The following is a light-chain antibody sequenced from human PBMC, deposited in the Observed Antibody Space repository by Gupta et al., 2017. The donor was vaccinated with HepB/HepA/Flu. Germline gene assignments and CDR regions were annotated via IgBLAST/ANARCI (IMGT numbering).Light chain of an antibody. V-gene: IGLV3-19*01. CDR2: GKN. CDR1: SLRSYY. J-gene: IGLJ1*01. Sequence: SSALTQDPAVSVALGQTVRITGEGDSLRSYYASWYQQKPGQAPVLVIYGKNNRPSGIPDRFSGSNSGNTASLTITGAQAEDEADYYCNSRESSGNHHVFGTGTKVTVL. CDR3: NSRESSGNHHV.